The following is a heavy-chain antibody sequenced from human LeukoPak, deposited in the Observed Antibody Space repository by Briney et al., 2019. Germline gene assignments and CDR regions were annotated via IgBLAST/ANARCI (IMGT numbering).Heavy chain of an antibody. Sequence: QPGGSLRLSCAASGFTFSSYWMHWVRQAPGKGLVWVSRINSDGSSTSYADSVKGRFTISRDDAKNTLYLQMNSLRAEDTAVYYCARDRAIAVAGIHYWGQGTLVTVSS. CDR2: INSDGSST. V-gene: IGHV3-74*01. CDR1: GFTFSSYW. D-gene: IGHD6-19*01. J-gene: IGHJ4*02. CDR3: ARDRAIAVAGIHY.